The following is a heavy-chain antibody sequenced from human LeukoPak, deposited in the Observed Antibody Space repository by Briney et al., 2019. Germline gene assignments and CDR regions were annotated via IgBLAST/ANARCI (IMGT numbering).Heavy chain of an antibody. CDR3: AKHDYYDSSVYWGGWIPY. CDR1: GYSFTSYW. CDR2: IYPGDSDT. J-gene: IGHJ4*02. D-gene: IGHD3-22*01. Sequence: GESLKISCKGSGYSFTSYWIGWVRQMPGKGLEWMGIIYPGDSDTRYSPSLQGQVTISADKSISTAYLQWSSLKASDTAMYYCAKHDYYDSSVYWGGWIPYGGQGPLVTVSS. V-gene: IGHV5-51*01.